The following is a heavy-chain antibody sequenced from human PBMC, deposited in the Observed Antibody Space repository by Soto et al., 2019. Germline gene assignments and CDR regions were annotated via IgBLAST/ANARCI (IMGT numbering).Heavy chain of an antibody. Sequence: PGGSMRLSCAASGFTFSSYGMHWVRQAPGKGLEWVAVISYDGSNKYYADSVKGRFTISRDNSKNTLYLQMNSLRAEDTAVYYCAKGSQYYYGSGSYYSMAYYYYGMDVWGQGTTVTVSS. V-gene: IGHV3-30*18. CDR2: ISYDGSNK. D-gene: IGHD3-10*01. CDR3: AKGSQYYYGSGSYYSMAYYYYGMDV. J-gene: IGHJ6*02. CDR1: GFTFSSYG.